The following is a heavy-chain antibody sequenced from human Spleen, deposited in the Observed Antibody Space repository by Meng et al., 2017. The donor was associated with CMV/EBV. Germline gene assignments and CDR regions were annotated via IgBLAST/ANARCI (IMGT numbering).Heavy chain of an antibody. V-gene: IGHV1-69*10. CDR3: ARDRLSSTLVPTSRKGTYYYYGVDV. J-gene: IGHJ6*02. D-gene: IGHD2/OR15-2a*01. CDR1: GYTFSSYD. Sequence: SVKVSCKASGYTFSSYDINWVRQATGQGLEWMGGIIPMAGITNYAQKFQGRVTITADRSTNTAYMELSSLRSGDTAIYYCARDRLSSTLVPTSRKGTYYYYGVDVWGQGTTVTVSS. CDR2: IIPMAGIT.